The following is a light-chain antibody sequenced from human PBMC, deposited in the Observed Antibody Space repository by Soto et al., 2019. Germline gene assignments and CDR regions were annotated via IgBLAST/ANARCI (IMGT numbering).Light chain of an antibody. CDR3: ISYTGSSTSYV. CDR2: EVT. V-gene: IGLV2-14*01. CDR1: SGEVGRYNH. Sequence: QSARTQRASVSASPGQSITISCAVTSGEVGRYNHVAWYQQHPGKAPKLIIYEVTKRPSGVSNRFSGSKSGNTASLNISGLQAEDEADYYCISYTGSSTSYVFGTGTKVTVL. J-gene: IGLJ1*01.